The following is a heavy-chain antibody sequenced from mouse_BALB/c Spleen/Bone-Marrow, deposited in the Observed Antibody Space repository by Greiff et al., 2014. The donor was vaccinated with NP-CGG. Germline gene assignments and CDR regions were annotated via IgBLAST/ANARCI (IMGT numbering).Heavy chain of an antibody. CDR2: IYPGSGNT. CDR3: ANLGRYAMDY. Sequence: LQESGPELVKPGASVKISCKASGYTFTDYYINWVKQKPGQGLEWIGWIYPGSGNTKYNEKFEGKATLTVDTSSSTAYMQLSSLTSEDTAVYFCANLGRYAMDYWGQGTSVTVSS. J-gene: IGHJ4*01. CDR1: GYTFTDYY. V-gene: IGHV1-84*02. D-gene: IGHD3-1*01.